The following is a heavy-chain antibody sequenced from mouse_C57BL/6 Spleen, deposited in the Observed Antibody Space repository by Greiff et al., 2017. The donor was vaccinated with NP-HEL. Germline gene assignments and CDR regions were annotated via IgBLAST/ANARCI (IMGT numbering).Heavy chain of an antibody. CDR3: ARGWLLHAMDY. V-gene: IGHV1-26*01. CDR2: INPNNGGT. CDR1: GYTFTDYY. Sequence: EVQLQQSGPELVKPGASVKISCKASGYTFTDYYMNWVKQSHGKSLEWIGDINPNNGGTSYNQKFKGKATLTVDKSSSTAYMELRSLTSEDSAVYYGARGWLLHAMDYWGQGTSVTVSS. D-gene: IGHD2-3*01. J-gene: IGHJ4*01.